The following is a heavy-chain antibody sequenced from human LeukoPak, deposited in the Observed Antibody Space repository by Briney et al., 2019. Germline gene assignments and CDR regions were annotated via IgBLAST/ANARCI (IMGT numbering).Heavy chain of an antibody. CDR3: AKERITMVRGVIPKTMGFDY. V-gene: IGHV3-9*01. CDR1: GFTFDDYA. CDR2: TSWNSGSI. Sequence: GRSLRLSCAASGFTFDDYAMHWVRHAPGKGLEWVSGTSWNSGSIGYADSVKGRFTFSRDNAKNSLYLQMNSLRAEDTALYYCAKERITMVRGVIPKTMGFDYWGQGTLVTVSS. J-gene: IGHJ4*02. D-gene: IGHD3-10*01.